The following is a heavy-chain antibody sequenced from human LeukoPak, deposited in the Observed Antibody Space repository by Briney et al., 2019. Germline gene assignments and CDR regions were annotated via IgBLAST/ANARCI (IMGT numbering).Heavy chain of an antibody. CDR3: ARLRTMPPNY. D-gene: IGHD2-2*01. Sequence: SETLSLTCTVSGGSISSSSYYWRWIRQPPGKGLEWIGSIYYSGSTYYNPSLKSRVTISVDTSKNQFSLKLSSVTAADTAVYYCARLRTMPPNYWGQGTLVTVSS. CDR2: IYYSGST. J-gene: IGHJ4*02. V-gene: IGHV4-39*01. CDR1: GGSISSSSYY.